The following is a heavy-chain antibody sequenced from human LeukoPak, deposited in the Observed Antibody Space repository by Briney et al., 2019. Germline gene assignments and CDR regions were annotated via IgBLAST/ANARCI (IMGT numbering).Heavy chain of an antibody. J-gene: IGHJ4*02. D-gene: IGHD4-17*01. CDR1: GGTFSNFA. V-gene: IGHV1-2*02. Sequence: ASVKVSCKASGGTFSNFAVSWVRQAPGQGLEWMGGINPNSGGTNYAQKFQGRVTMTRDTSISTAYMELSRLRSDDTAVYYCARNPYGERDYWGQGTLVTVSS. CDR3: ARNPYGERDY. CDR2: INPNSGGT.